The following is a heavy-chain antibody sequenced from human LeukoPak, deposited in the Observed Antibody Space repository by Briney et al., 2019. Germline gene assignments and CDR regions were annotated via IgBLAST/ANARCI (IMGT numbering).Heavy chain of an antibody. Sequence: GGSLRLSCTASGFTFGDYAMSWFRQAPGKGLEWVGFIRSKAYGGTTEYAASVKGRFTISRDDSKSIAYLQMNSLKTEDTAVYYCTARSPEYSSSWYVEYWGQGTLVTVSS. V-gene: IGHV3-49*03. CDR3: TARSPEYSSSWYVEY. CDR1: GFTFGDYA. D-gene: IGHD6-13*01. CDR2: IRSKAYGGTT. J-gene: IGHJ4*02.